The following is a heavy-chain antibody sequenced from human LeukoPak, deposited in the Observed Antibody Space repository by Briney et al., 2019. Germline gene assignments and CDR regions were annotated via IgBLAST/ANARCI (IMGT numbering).Heavy chain of an antibody. CDR1: GGSISSYY. V-gene: IGHV4-59*01. CDR2: IYYSGST. CDR3: AGYCSSTSCNFDY. Sequence: PSETLSLTCTVSGGSISSYYWSWIRQPPGKGLEWIGYIYYSGSTNYNPSLKSRVTISVDTSKNQFSLKLSSATAADTAVYYCAGYCSSTSCNFDYWGQGTLVTVSS. J-gene: IGHJ4*02. D-gene: IGHD2-2*01.